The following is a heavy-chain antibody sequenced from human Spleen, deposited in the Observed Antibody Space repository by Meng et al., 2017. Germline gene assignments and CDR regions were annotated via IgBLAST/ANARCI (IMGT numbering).Heavy chain of an antibody. V-gene: IGHV4-34*01. CDR1: GGSFNNYY. Sequence: QVHLQRGGPRLLTPSETLSLTCAVYGGSFNNYYWSWIRQPPGKGLEWIGEINHSGSTNYKPSLKSRVTISVDTSKNQFSLKLSSVTAADTAVYYCARGEGRQQLIRRPRFDPWGQGTLVTVSS. CDR2: INHSGST. D-gene: IGHD5-18*01. J-gene: IGHJ5*02. CDR3: ARGEGRQQLIRRPRFDP.